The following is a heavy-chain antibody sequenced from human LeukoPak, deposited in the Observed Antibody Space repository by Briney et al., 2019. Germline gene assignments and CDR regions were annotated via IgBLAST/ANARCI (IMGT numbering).Heavy chain of an antibody. J-gene: IGHJ4*02. CDR2: ISGDGSST. CDR1: GFTFSDYW. V-gene: IGHV3-74*01. D-gene: IGHD3-9*01. CDR3: ARPYYDILTAHTPGHGY. Sequence: GGSLRLSCAASGFTFSDYWMHWVRQAPGKGLVWVSRISGDGSSTTYADSVKGRFTISRDNAKNTLYLQMNSLRAEDTAVYYCARPYYDILTAHTPGHGYWGQGTLVTVSS.